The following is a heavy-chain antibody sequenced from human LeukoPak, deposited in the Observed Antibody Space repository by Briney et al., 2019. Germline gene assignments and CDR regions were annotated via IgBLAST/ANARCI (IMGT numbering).Heavy chain of an antibody. CDR3: ARVSYYPFDS. Sequence: QAGGSLRLSCAASGFTFSNYWMSWVRQAPGKGLEWVANIKQDESERYYVDSVKGRFTISRDNAKNSLYLQMNSLRAEDTALYHCARVSYYPFDSWGQGTLVTVSS. CDR1: GFTFSNYW. V-gene: IGHV3-7*01. J-gene: IGHJ4*02. CDR2: IKQDESER. D-gene: IGHD1-26*01.